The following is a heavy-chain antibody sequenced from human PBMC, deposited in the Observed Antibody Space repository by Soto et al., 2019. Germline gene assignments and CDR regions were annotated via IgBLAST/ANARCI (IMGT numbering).Heavy chain of an antibody. D-gene: IGHD4-17*01. CDR1: GGSVSNKTYY. V-gene: IGHV4-61*01. CDR2: VYYSGTT. CDR3: ARTTAVPNTLRSRYFFDY. J-gene: IGHJ4*02. Sequence: SETLSLTISISGGSVSNKTYYWSWIRQPPVKRLEWIGYVYYSGTTNYNPSLKSRVTISVDLSKNQFSLRLSSVTTADTALYYCARTTAVPNTLRSRYFFDYWGQGTLVTVSS.